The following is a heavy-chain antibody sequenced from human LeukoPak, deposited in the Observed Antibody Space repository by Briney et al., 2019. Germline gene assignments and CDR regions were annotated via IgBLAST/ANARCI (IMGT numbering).Heavy chain of an antibody. D-gene: IGHD2/OR15-2a*01. CDR3: AKILTADDAFDI. Sequence: GGSLRLSCAASGFTFSSYGMHWVRQAPGKGLEWVAFIRYDGSNKYYADSVKGRFTISRDNSKNTLYLQMNSLRAEDTAVYYCAKILTADDAFDIWGQGTMVAVSS. CDR2: IRYDGSNK. V-gene: IGHV3-30*02. J-gene: IGHJ3*02. CDR1: GFTFSSYG.